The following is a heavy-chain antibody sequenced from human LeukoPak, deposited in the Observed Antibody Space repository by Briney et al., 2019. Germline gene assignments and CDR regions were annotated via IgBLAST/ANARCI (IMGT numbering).Heavy chain of an antibody. CDR2: IYYSGST. CDR3: ASKGPALWSGSSGYYYYMDV. D-gene: IGHD3-3*01. CDR1: GGSISSGGYY. V-gene: IGHV4-31*03. J-gene: IGHJ6*03. Sequence: PSETLSLTCTVSGGSISSGGYYWSWIRQHPGKGLEWIGYIYYSGSTYYNPSLKSRVTISVDTSKNQFSLKLSSVTAADTAVYYCASKGPALWSGSSGYYYYMDVWGKGTTVTVSS.